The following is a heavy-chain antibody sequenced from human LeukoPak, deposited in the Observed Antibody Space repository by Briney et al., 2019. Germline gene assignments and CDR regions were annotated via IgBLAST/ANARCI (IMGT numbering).Heavy chain of an antibody. V-gene: IGHV4-4*02. CDR3: ARGGDFRFDY. CDR2: IHHSGST. CDR1: GGSISSGSW. Sequence: SETLSLTCAVSGGSISSGSWWGWIRQPPGKGLEWIGEIHHSGSTNYNPSLKSRVTLSVDKSKNQLSLRLTSVTAADTAVYYCARGGDFRFDYWGQGTLVTVSS. J-gene: IGHJ4*02.